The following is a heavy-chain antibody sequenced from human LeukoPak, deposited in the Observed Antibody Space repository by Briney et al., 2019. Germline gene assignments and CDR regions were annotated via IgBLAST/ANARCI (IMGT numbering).Heavy chain of an antibody. D-gene: IGHD2-8*01. V-gene: IGHV4-38-2*02. Sequence: SETPSLTCTVSGYSISSGYYWAWIRQPPGKGLEWIGYIYHSGSTNYNPSLKSRVTISVDTSKNQFSLKLSSVTAADTAVYYCAVLYYSYGFDPWGQGTLVTVSS. CDR3: AVLYYSYGFDP. CDR2: IYHSGST. CDR1: GYSISSGYY. J-gene: IGHJ5*02.